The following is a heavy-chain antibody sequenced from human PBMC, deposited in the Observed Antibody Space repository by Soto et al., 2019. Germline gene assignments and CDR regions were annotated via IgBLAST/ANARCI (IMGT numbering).Heavy chain of an antibody. J-gene: IGHJ1*01. CDR3: ARTYGYTPYRPGFQH. Sequence: ASVKVSCKASGYTFTSYAMHWVRQAPGQRLEWMGWINAGNGNTKYSQKFQGRVTITRDTSASTAYMELSSLRSEDTAVYYCARTYGYTPYRPGFQHWGQGTLVTVSS. D-gene: IGHD6-25*01. CDR2: INAGNGNT. CDR1: GYTFTSYA. V-gene: IGHV1-3*01.